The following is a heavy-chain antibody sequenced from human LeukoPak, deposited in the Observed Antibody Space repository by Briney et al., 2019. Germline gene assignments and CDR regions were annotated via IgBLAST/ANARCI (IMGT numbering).Heavy chain of an antibody. CDR2: INHSGST. V-gene: IGHV4-34*01. Sequence: KPSETLSLTCAVYGGSFSGYYWSWIRQPPGKGLEWIGEINHSGSTNYNPSLKSRVTISVDTSKNQFSLKLSSVTAADTAVYYCGRLAIYWAGGSGSNDAFDIWGQGTMVTVSS. D-gene: IGHD3-10*01. J-gene: IGHJ3*02. CDR1: GGSFSGYY. CDR3: GRLAIYWAGGSGSNDAFDI.